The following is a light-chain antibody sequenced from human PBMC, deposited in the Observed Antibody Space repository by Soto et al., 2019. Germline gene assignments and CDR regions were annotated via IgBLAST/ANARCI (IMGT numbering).Light chain of an antibody. J-gene: IGKJ3*01. V-gene: IGKV1-39*01. CDR2: AAS. CDR3: QLSYSTPRT. Sequence: DIQMTQSPSSLSASLGDRVTITCRASQSISSYLNWYQQKPGKAPKLLIYAASSLQSGVPSRFSGSGSGTDFTLTISRLQPEDFTTYYCQLSYSTPRTFGPGTKVDIK. CDR1: QSISSY.